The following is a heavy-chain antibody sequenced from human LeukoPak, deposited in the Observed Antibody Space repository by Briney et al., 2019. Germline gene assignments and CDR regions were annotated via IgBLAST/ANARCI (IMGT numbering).Heavy chain of an antibody. CDR2: ISAYNGNT. V-gene: IGHV1-18*01. CDR3: ARAGIDILTGITFDP. J-gene: IGHJ5*02. Sequence: ASVKVSCKAPGYTFTSYGISWVRQAPGQGLEWMGWISAYNGNTSYAQKLQGRVTMTTDTSTSTAYMELRSLRSDDTAVYYCARAGIDILTGITFDPWGQGTLVTVSS. CDR1: GYTFTSYG. D-gene: IGHD3-9*01.